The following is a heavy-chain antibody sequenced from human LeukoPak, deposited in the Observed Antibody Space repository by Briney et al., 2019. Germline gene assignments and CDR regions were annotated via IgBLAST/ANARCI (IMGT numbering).Heavy chain of an antibody. Sequence: GGSLGLSCAASGFTVSSNYMSWVRQAPGKGLEWVSVIYSGDSTYYADSVKGRFTISRDNSKNTLYLQMNSLRAEDTAVYYCASILAPGIAVAGTYYYGMDVWGQGTTVTVSS. J-gene: IGHJ6*02. CDR1: GFTVSSNY. CDR2: IYSGDST. V-gene: IGHV3-53*01. CDR3: ASILAPGIAVAGTYYYGMDV. D-gene: IGHD6-19*01.